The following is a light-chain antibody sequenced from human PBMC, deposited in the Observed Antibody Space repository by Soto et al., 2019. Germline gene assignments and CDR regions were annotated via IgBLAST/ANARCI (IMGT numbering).Light chain of an antibody. CDR1: RDISNY. J-gene: IGKJ4*01. CDR3: QKYDSAPLT. CDR2: AAS. Sequence: DIQVTQSPSSLSASLGDRVSITCRASRDISNYLAWYQQKTGQVPRLLISAASSLHSGVPSRFSGSGSGTDFTLTISSLQPEDIATYFCQKYDSAPLTFGGGTKVEIK. V-gene: IGKV1-27*01.